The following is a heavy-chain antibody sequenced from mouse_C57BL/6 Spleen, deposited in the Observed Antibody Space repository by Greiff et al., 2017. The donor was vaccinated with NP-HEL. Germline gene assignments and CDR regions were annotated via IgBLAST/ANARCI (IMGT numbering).Heavy chain of an antibody. CDR1: GYTFTDYY. V-gene: IGHV1-26*01. CDR3: ATKGLYYGSSPDY. Sequence: VQLQQSGPELVKPGASVKISCKASGYTFTDYYMNWVKQSHGKSLEWIGDINPNNGGTSYNQKFKGKATLTVDKSSSTAYMELRSLTSEDSAVYYCATKGLYYGSSPDYWGQGTTLTVSS. CDR2: INPNNGGT. J-gene: IGHJ2*01. D-gene: IGHD1-1*01.